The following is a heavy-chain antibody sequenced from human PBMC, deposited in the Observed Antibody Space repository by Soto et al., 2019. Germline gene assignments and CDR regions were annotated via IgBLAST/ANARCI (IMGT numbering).Heavy chain of an antibody. V-gene: IGHV3-9*01. CDR2: INWNNNRM. Sequence: GGSLRLSCAASGFTFDDDAMHWVRQAPGKGLEWVSGINWNNNRMAHADSVKGRFTISRDNAKNSLYLQMNSLRVEDTALYYCLKGSGLGEDAGWFQLWGQGTLVTVSS. CDR3: LKGSGLGEDAGWFQL. J-gene: IGHJ1*01. CDR1: GFTFDDDA. D-gene: IGHD3-10*01.